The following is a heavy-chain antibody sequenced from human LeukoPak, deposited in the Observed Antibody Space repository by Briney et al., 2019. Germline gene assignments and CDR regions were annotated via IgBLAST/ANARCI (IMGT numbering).Heavy chain of an antibody. J-gene: IGHJ5*02. V-gene: IGHV1-8*01. D-gene: IGHD4-23*01. CDR1: GYTFTTYD. Sequence: ASVTVSCTASGYTFTTYDINWVRQAPGQGLEWMGWMNPNSGNTGYAQKFQGRVTMTRNTSISTAYMELSSLRSEDTAVYYCARGPNKSDGGNSGSAWFDPWGQGTLVTVSS. CDR2: MNPNSGNT. CDR3: ARGPNKSDGGNSGSAWFDP.